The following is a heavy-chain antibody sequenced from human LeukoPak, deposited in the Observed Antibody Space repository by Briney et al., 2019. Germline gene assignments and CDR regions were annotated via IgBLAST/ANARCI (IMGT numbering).Heavy chain of an antibody. Sequence: SQTLSLTCALSGDSLSSNSATWNWIRQSPSRGLEWLGRTYYRSKWYNEYAPSVKGRIAFNPDTSKNQFSLQLNSVTPEETAVYYCARGVSRYFDYWGQGTLVAVSS. D-gene: IGHD5/OR15-5a*01. V-gene: IGHV6-1*01. CDR3: ARGVSRYFDY. J-gene: IGHJ4*02. CDR2: TYYRSKWYN. CDR1: GDSLSSNSAT.